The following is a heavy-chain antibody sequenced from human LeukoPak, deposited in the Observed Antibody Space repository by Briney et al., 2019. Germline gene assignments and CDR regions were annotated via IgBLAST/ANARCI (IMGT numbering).Heavy chain of an antibody. Sequence: GGSLRLSCAASGFNVSNNYMNWARQAPGKGLEWVSVIFSSGPTYYSDSVKGRFTISRDTSKNALYLQMNSLRAEDTAVCYCAISGLGFGEFRGLDYWGQGSLVTVSS. J-gene: IGHJ4*02. CDR1: GFNVSNNY. CDR3: AISGLGFGEFRGLDY. CDR2: IFSSGPT. D-gene: IGHD3-10*01. V-gene: IGHV3-53*01.